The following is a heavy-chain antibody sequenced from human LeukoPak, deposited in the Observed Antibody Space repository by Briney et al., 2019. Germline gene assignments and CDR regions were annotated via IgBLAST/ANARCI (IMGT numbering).Heavy chain of an antibody. CDR3: ARGGGYSYGSFDY. CDR1: RFTFSSYG. Sequence: GGSLRLSCAASRFTFSSYGMHWVRQAPGKGLVWVSRINRDGSSTSYADSVKGRFTISRDNAKNTLYLQMNSLRAEDTAVYYCARGGGYSYGSFDYWGQGTLVTVSS. D-gene: IGHD5-18*01. V-gene: IGHV3-74*01. CDR2: INRDGSST. J-gene: IGHJ4*02.